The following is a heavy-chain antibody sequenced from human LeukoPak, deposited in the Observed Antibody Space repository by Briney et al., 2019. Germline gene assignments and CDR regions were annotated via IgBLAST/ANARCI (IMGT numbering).Heavy chain of an antibody. Sequence: GGSLRLSCAASGFTFDDYAMRWVRHAPGKGLEWVSGISWNSGSIGYADSVKGRFTISRDNAKNSLYLQMNSLRAEDTAVYYCAKAGLHLFDYWGQGTLVTVSS. V-gene: IGHV3-9*01. D-gene: IGHD4-11*01. CDR3: AKAGLHLFDY. CDR1: GFTFDDYA. J-gene: IGHJ4*02. CDR2: ISWNSGSI.